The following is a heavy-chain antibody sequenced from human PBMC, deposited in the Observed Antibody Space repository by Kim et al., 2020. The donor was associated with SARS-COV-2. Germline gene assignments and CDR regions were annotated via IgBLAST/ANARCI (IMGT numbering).Heavy chain of an antibody. J-gene: IGHJ4*02. CDR1: GYSFSSNW. CDR2: IYPGDSET. CDR3: ARHKRGRPFDF. V-gene: IGHV5-51*01. Sequence: GDSLKISCKGSGYSFSSNWIGWVRQMPGKGLEWMGIIYPGDSETRYSPSSQGQVTISADKSLSTAYLQWSSLKASDTAMYYCARHKRGRPFDFWAQGTLVTVAS.